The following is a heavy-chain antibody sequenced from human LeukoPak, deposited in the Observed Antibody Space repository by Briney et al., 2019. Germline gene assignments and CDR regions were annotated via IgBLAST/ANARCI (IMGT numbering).Heavy chain of an antibody. J-gene: IGHJ4*02. V-gene: IGHV3-11*01. D-gene: IGHD3-10*01. CDR1: GFTFSVCY. CDR2: ISSSGSTI. CDR3: ARDRGLIGQLPTDFDY. Sequence: SGGSLRLSCAASGFTFSVCYMSWIRQAPGKGLEWVSYISSSGSTIYYADSVKGRFTISRDNAKNSLYLQMNSLRAEDTAVYYCARDRGLIGQLPTDFDYWGQGTLVTVSS.